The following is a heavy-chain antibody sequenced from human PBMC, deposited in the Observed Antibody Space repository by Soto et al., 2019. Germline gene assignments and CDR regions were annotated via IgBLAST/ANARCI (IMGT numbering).Heavy chain of an antibody. Sequence: QVQLVQSGAEVKKPGASVKVSCKASGYTFTSYDINWVRQATGQGLEWMGWMNPNSGNTGYAQKFKGRGTRNNNTSISTTYMVLSSMGFEDTGVNYCGRHGVRGMDVWGLGTTVTVSS. CDR3: GRHGVRGMDV. V-gene: IGHV1-8*01. CDR2: MNPNSGNT. D-gene: IGHD4-17*01. J-gene: IGHJ6*01. CDR1: GYTFTSYD.